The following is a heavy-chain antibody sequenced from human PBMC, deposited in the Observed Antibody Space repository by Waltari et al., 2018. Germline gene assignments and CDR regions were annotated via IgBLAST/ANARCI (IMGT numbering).Heavy chain of an antibody. CDR3: ARGGSGELLMLFDY. J-gene: IGHJ4*02. CDR1: GYSISSGYY. V-gene: IGHV4-38-2*01. D-gene: IGHD1-26*01. Sequence: QVQLQESGPGLVKPSETLSLTCAVSGYSISSGYYWGWIRQPPGKGLEWIGSIYHSGSTYYNPSRKSRVTISVDTSKNQCALKLSSVTAADTAVYYCARGGSGELLMLFDYWGQGTLVTVSS. CDR2: IYHSGST.